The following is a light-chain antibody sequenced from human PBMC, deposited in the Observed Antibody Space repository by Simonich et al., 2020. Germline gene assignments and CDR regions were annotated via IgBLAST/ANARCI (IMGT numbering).Light chain of an antibody. CDR1: QSVLYSSNNKNY. V-gene: IGKV4-1*01. CDR2: WAS. J-gene: IGKJ2*01. CDR3: QQYYSTPPYT. Sequence: DIVMTQSPDSLAVSLGERATINCKSSQSVLYSSNNKNYLAWYQQKPGQPPKPLIYWASTRESGVPDRFSGSGSGTDFTLTISSLQAEDVPVYYCQQYYSTPPYTFGQRTKLEIK.